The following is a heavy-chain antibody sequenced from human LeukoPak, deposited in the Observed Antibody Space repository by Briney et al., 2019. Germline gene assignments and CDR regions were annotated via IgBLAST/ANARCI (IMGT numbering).Heavy chain of an antibody. V-gene: IGHV1-69*05. D-gene: IGHD6-13*01. CDR3: ARDNDGAADFF. CDR1: GGTFSSYA. J-gene: IGHJ4*02. Sequence: GASVKVSCKASGGTFSSYAISWLRQAPGQGLEWMGGIIPIFGTANYAQKFQGRVTITTDESTSTAYMELSSLRSEDTAVYYCARDNDGAADFFWGRGTLVTVSS. CDR2: IIPIFGTA.